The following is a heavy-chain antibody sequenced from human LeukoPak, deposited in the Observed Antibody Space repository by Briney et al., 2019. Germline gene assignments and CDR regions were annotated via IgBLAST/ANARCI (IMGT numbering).Heavy chain of an antibody. Sequence: ASVKVSCKASGYTFTGYYMHWVRQVPGQGLEWMGWINPNSGGTNYAQKFQGRVTMTRDTYISTAYMELSRLRSDDTAVYYCARDSGYCSSTSCYDWFDPWGQGTLVTVSS. D-gene: IGHD2-2*01. J-gene: IGHJ5*02. CDR1: GYTFTGYY. V-gene: IGHV1-2*02. CDR2: INPNSGGT. CDR3: ARDSGYCSSTSCYDWFDP.